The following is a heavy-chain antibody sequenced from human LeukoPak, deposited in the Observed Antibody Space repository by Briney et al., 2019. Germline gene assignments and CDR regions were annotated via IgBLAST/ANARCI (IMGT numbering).Heavy chain of an antibody. CDR1: GGSISSSSYY. Sequence: PSETLSLTCTVSGGSISSSSYYWGWIRQPPGKGLEWIGSIYYSGSTYYNPSLKSRVTISVDTSKNQFSLKLSSVTAADTAVYYCARHDILTGYSLDYWGQGTLVTVSS. J-gene: IGHJ4*02. CDR3: ARHDILTGYSLDY. V-gene: IGHV4-39*01. CDR2: IYYSGST. D-gene: IGHD3-9*01.